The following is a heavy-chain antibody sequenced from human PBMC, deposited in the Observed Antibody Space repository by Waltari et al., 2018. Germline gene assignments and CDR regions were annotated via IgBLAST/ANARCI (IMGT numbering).Heavy chain of an antibody. CDR3: AREKLMGEYIDY. CDR2: INWNGGST. J-gene: IGHJ4*02. D-gene: IGHD2-15*01. Sequence: EVQLVESGGGVRRPGGSLRLSCAASGFNFDDHGMRWVRQGPGKGAGGVSSINWNGGSTCYADSVRGRFTISRDNAKNSLYLQMNSLRADDTALYYCAREKLMGEYIDYWGQGTLVTVSS. CDR1: GFNFDDHG. V-gene: IGHV3-20*04.